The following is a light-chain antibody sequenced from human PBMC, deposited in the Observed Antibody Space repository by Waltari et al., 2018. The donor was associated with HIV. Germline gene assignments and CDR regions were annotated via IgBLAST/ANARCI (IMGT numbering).Light chain of an antibody. Sequence: DIQMTQSPSTLSASVGDTVSITCRASQSIDSGLAWYQQKPGKAPKLLIYKASNLESGVPPSFSGSGSGTEFTLTITSLLPDDFATYYCQQYKSYSPSSFGQGTRLEIK. V-gene: IGKV1-5*03. J-gene: IGKJ2*01. CDR2: KAS. CDR3: QQYKSYSPSS. CDR1: QSIDSG.